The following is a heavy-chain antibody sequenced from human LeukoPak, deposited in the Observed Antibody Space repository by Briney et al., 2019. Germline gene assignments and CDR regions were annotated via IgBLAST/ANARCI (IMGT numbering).Heavy chain of an antibody. J-gene: IGHJ5*02. Sequence: RGSLRLSCAASGFTFNTYWMHWVRQAPGKGLVWVSRINGDGKTKGYADSVKGRFTISRDNAKNTLYLQMNSLRAEDTAVYYCARDLGSCSSTSCQTNWFDPWGQGTLVTVSS. D-gene: IGHD2-2*01. CDR2: INGDGKTK. V-gene: IGHV3-74*01. CDR1: GFTFNTYW. CDR3: ARDLGSCSSTSCQTNWFDP.